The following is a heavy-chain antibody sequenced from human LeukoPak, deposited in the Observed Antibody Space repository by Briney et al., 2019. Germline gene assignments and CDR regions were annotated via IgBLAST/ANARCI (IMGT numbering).Heavy chain of an antibody. V-gene: IGHV1-69*06. J-gene: IGHJ4*02. CDR3: ARASRPGYCSGGSRPFDY. CDR1: GGTFSSYA. D-gene: IGHD2-15*01. Sequence: GSSVKVSCKASGGTFSSYAISWVRQAPGQGLEWMGGIIPIFGTANYAQQFQGRVTSTADKSTSTAYLELSRLRSEDTAVYYCARASRPGYCSGGSRPFDYWGQGTLVTVSS. CDR2: IIPIFGTA.